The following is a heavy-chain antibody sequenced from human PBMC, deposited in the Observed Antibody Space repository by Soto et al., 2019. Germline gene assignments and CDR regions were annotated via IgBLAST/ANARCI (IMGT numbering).Heavy chain of an antibody. J-gene: IGHJ5*02. CDR2: ITDSSGRT. Sequence: ASVGGLVQPGGSLRLSCAASGFTFASHAMNWVRQAPGKGLQWVSTITDSSGRTYYADSVKGRFTISRDNSKNTLSLQMNNLRAEDTAIYYCAKDLGSSSPNWFDPWGPGTLVTVSS. V-gene: IGHV3-23*01. D-gene: IGHD6-6*01. CDR3: AKDLGSSSPNWFDP. CDR1: GFTFASHA.